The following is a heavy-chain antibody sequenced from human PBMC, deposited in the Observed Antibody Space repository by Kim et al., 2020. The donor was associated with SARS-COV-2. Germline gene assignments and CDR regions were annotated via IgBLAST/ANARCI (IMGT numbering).Heavy chain of an antibody. D-gene: IGHD3-16*02. CDR2: ISSSGSTI. CDR1: GFTFSSYE. V-gene: IGHV3-48*03. CDR3: ARAGTYYDYVWGSYRYYYFDY. J-gene: IGHJ4*02. Sequence: GGSLRLSCAASGFTFSSYEMNWVRQAPGKGLEWVSYISSSGSTIYYADSVKGRFTISRDNAKNSLYLQMNSLRAEDTAVYYCARAGTYYDYVWGSYRYYYFDYWGQGTLVTVSS.